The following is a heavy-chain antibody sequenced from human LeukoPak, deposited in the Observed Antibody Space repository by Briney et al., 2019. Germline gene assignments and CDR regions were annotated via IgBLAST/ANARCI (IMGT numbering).Heavy chain of an antibody. V-gene: IGHV4-4*02. CDR2: VHLSGRT. J-gene: IGHJ4*02. D-gene: IGHD6-19*01. CDR3: AREAGGVAGTDY. CDR1: GGSISSTNW. Sequence: SGTLSLTCGVSGGSISSTNWWTWVRQPPGEGLEWIGEVHLSGRTNYNPSLKSRVTISVDTSKNQFSLKLSSVTAADTAVYYCAREAGGVAGTDYWGQGTLVTVSS.